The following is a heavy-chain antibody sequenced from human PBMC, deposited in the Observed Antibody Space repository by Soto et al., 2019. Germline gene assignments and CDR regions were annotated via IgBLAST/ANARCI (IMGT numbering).Heavy chain of an antibody. D-gene: IGHD6-6*01. J-gene: IGHJ4*02. CDR3: ARGGQLIPAY. Sequence: QVQLQQWGAGLLKPSETLSLTCAVSGGSFSGYYWSWIRQPPGKGLEWIGEINHSGSTNYNPSLKRRVTISVDTSKNQFSLKLSSVTAADTAVYYCARGGQLIPAYWGQGTLVTVSS. CDR2: INHSGST. CDR1: GGSFSGYY. V-gene: IGHV4-34*01.